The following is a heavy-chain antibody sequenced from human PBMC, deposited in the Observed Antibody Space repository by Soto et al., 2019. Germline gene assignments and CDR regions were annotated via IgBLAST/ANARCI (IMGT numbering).Heavy chain of an antibody. V-gene: IGHV3-9*01. D-gene: IGHD6-19*01. CDR3: VAGPLGADY. CDR1: GFTFDDYA. J-gene: IGHJ4*02. CDR2: ISWNSGSI. Sequence: VQLVESGGGLVQPGRSLRLSCAASGFTFDDYAMHWVRQAPGKGLEWVSGISWNSGSIGYADSVKGRFTISRDNAKNSLYLQMNSLRAEDTALYYAVAGPLGADYWGQGTLVTVSS.